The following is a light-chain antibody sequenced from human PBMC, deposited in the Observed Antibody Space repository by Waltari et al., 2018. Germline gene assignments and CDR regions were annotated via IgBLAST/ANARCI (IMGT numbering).Light chain of an antibody. CDR2: DVT. Sequence: QPALTQPASVSGSPGQSTTLSCPGSSSDIGGYDYVPWYQQHPGKAPKLIIYDVTKRPSGISSRFSGSKSGNTASLTISGLQAEDEADYYCSSYTTNKTPVIGGGTKVTVL. CDR1: SSDIGGYDY. CDR3: SSYTTNKTPV. J-gene: IGLJ2*01. V-gene: IGLV2-14*03.